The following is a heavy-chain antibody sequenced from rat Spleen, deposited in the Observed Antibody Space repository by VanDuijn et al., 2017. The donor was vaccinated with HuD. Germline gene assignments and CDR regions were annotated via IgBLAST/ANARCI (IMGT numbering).Heavy chain of an antibody. CDR3: TTAWVLNY. J-gene: IGHJ2*01. CDR1: GFTFNNYD. V-gene: IGHV5-20*01. Sequence: EVQLVESGGGLVQPGRSMKLSCAASGFTFNNYDMAWVRQAPTKGLEWVASINFDGSGTYYRDSVKGRFTISRDNAKNILYLQVDSLRSEDTATYFCTTAWVLNYWGQGVVVTVSS. D-gene: IGHD1-7*01. CDR2: INFDGSGT.